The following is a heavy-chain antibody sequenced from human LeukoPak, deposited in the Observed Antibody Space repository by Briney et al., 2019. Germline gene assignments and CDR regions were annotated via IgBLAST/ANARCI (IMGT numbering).Heavy chain of an antibody. Sequence: ASVKVSCKASGYTFTDYYMHWVRQAPGQGLDWMAWINPNNGVTNYAPKFQGRVTVTRDTSVNTAYMELSSLTSDDTAFYYCTKTTTAYIGSLDYWGRGTLVTVSS. CDR3: TKTTTAYIGSLDY. J-gene: IGHJ4*02. D-gene: IGHD1-14*01. CDR2: INPNNGVT. CDR1: GYTFTDYY. V-gene: IGHV1-2*02.